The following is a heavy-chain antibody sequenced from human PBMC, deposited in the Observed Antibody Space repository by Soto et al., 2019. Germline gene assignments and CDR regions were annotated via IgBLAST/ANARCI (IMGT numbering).Heavy chain of an antibody. Sequence: SETLSLTCAVYGGSFSGYYWSWIRQPPGKGLEWIGEINHSGSTNYNPSLKSRVTISVDTSKNQFSLKLSSVTAADTAVYYCARGAHSSITKREPRLTQRKTNAFDIWGQGTMVTVSS. D-gene: IGHD6-6*01. CDR1: GGSFSGYY. V-gene: IGHV4-34*01. CDR3: ARGAHSSITKREPRLTQRKTNAFDI. CDR2: INHSGST. J-gene: IGHJ3*02.